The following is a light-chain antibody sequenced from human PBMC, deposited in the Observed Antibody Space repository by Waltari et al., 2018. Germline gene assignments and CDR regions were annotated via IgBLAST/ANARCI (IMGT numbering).Light chain of an antibody. Sequence: DIVMTQSPDSLVVSLGERATINCKSSRNLLYSPNNKDFLAWYQQKPGQPPKLRIYWASTRESAVPDRFAGSGYGTDFSLTISSLQAEDVAVYYCQKYYDTPYTFGQGTKLEIK. CDR1: RNLLYSPNNKDF. V-gene: IGKV4-1*01. J-gene: IGKJ2*01. CDR2: WAS. CDR3: QKYYDTPYT.